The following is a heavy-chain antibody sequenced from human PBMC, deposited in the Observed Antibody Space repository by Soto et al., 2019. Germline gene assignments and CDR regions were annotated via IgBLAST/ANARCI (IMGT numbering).Heavy chain of an antibody. CDR2: FHPETGET. CDR3: AKEFDSGAYDYYFVN. V-gene: IGHV1-24*01. J-gene: IGHJ4*02. D-gene: IGHD4-17*01. Sequence: ASVKISCKVSGYTLTGLSMHWVRQAPGKWLEWIGVFHPETGETIYAQRFKGRVTVTEETSTDTVYMELSSLRSEYMAVYYFAKEFDSGAYDYYFVNWGQGRLVTVSS. CDR1: GYTLTGLS.